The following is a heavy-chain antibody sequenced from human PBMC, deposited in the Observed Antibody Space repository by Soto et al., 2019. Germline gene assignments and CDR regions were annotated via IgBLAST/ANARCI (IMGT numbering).Heavy chain of an antibody. Sequence: GGSLRLSCSASGFTFNNYAMHWVRQAPGKGLEYVSAISTNGGTTKYADSVKDRFTISRDNSRNTLYLQMSSLRVEDTAVFYCLKDRRVYSSSWAGDDWGQGRLVTVSS. V-gene: IGHV3-64D*06. CDR3: LKDRRVYSSSWAGDD. J-gene: IGHJ4*02. D-gene: IGHD6-13*01. CDR1: GFTFNNYA. CDR2: ISTNGGTT.